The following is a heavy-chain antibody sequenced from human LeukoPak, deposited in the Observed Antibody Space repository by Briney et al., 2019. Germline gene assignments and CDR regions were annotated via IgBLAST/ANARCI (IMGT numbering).Heavy chain of an antibody. D-gene: IGHD1-26*01. J-gene: IGHJ4*02. Sequence: PSETLSLTCNVSGGSINNYYWSWLRQPPGKGLEWIGYIYFTGGTNYNPSLKSRVTMSIDTSKNQFSLKLSSVTAADTAVYYCARGDGVGATMTHFDYWGQGTLVTVSS. CDR2: IYFTGGT. CDR1: GGSINNYY. V-gene: IGHV4-59*12. CDR3: ARGDGVGATMTHFDY.